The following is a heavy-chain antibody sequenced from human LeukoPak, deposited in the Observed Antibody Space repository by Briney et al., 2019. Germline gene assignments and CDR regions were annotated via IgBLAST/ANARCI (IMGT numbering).Heavy chain of an antibody. D-gene: IGHD3-9*01. J-gene: IGHJ3*02. CDR3: ARADYDILTGYPGAFDI. CDR1: GGSISSYY. Sequence: SETLSLTCTVSGGSISSYYWSWIRQPAGKGLEWIGRIYTSGSTNYNPSLKSRVTMSVDTSKNQFSLKLSSVTAADTAVYYCARADYDILTGYPGAFDIWGQGTMVTVSS. CDR2: IYTSGST. V-gene: IGHV4-4*07.